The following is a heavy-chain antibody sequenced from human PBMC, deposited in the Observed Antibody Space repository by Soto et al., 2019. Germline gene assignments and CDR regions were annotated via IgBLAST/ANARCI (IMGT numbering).Heavy chain of an antibody. CDR2: IYPGDSDT. J-gene: IGHJ6*02. CDR1: GYSFTSYW. D-gene: IGHD2-2*01. Sequence: GESLKISCKGSGYSFTSYWIGWVRQMPGKGLEWMGIIYPGDSDTRYSPSFQGQVTISADKSISTAYLQWSSLKASDTAMYYCARQDIVVVPAAIGSGYYYYGMDVWGQGTTVTVSS. V-gene: IGHV5-51*01. CDR3: ARQDIVVVPAAIGSGYYYYGMDV.